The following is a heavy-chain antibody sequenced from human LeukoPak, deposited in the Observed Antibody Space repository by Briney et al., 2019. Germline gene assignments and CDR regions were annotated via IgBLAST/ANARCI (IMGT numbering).Heavy chain of an antibody. CDR1: GYTISSYG. J-gene: IGHJ4*02. Sequence: ASVKVSYNPSGYTISSYGISWVRQAPGQGLEWMGWISAYNGNTNYAQKLQGRVTMTTDTSTSTAYMELRSLRSDDTAVYYCARGSRIDPAGFYGDLGKWWGQGTLVTVSS. CDR2: ISAYNGNT. D-gene: IGHD4-17*01. V-gene: IGHV1-18*01. CDR3: ARGSRIDPAGFYGDLGKW.